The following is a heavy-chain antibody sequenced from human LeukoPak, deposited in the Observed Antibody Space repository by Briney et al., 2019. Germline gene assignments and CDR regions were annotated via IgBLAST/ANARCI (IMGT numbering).Heavy chain of an antibody. D-gene: IGHD3-10*01. V-gene: IGHV1-24*01. J-gene: IGHJ4*02. CDR3: ATFFRGYGSGSYYDY. CDR1: GYTLTELS. Sequence: ASVKVSCKVSGYTLTELSMHWVRQAPGKGLEWMGGCDPEDGETIYAQKFQGRVTMTEDTSTDTAYMELSSLRSEDTAVYYCATFFRGYGSGSYYDYWGQGTLVTVSS. CDR2: CDPEDGET.